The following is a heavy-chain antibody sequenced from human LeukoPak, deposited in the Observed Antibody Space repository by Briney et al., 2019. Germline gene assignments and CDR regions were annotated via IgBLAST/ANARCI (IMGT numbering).Heavy chain of an antibody. CDR2: ISSSSTI. Sequence: GGSLRLSCAASGFTFSSYSMNWVRQAPGKGLEWVSYISSSSTIYYADSVKGRFTISRDNAKNSLYLQMNSLRAEDTAVYYCARSSGWLQDFWGQGALVTVSS. V-gene: IGHV3-48*01. CDR3: ARSSGWLQDF. D-gene: IGHD5-24*01. J-gene: IGHJ4*02. CDR1: GFTFSSYS.